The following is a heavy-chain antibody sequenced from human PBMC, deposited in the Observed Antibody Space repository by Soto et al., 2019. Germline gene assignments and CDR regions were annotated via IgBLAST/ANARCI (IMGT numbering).Heavy chain of an antibody. CDR3: AKDHYEILTGSYYFDS. Sequence: GGSLRLSCAASDFTFSNYAMSWVRQAPGKGLEWVSGISGSGSSTYYADSVKGRFTISRDNSKNTLYLQMNSLTAEDTAVYYCAKDHYEILTGSYYFDSWGQGTLVTVSS. D-gene: IGHD3-9*01. CDR1: DFTFSNYA. CDR2: ISGSGSST. V-gene: IGHV3-23*01. J-gene: IGHJ4*02.